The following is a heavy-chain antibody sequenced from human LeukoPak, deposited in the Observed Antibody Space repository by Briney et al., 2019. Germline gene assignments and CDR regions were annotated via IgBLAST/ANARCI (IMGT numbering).Heavy chain of an antibody. CDR3: ARWYYDSSGYRYFDH. J-gene: IGHJ4*02. D-gene: IGHD3-22*01. Sequence: SRTLSLTCTVSGGSISSGGYYWNWIRQHPGKGLEWIGYIYYSGNTHYNPSLKSRVTISVDTSKNQFSLKLSSVTAADTAVYYCARWYYDSSGYRYFDHWGQGTLVTVSS. CDR2: IYYSGNT. CDR1: GGSISSGGYY. V-gene: IGHV4-31*03.